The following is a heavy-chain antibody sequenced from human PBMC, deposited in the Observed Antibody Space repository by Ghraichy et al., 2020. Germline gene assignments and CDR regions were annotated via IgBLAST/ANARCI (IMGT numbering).Heavy chain of an antibody. J-gene: IGHJ6*03. CDR2: INTGNGNT. CDR3: ARNLPNSDYMDV. V-gene: IGHV1-3*04. Sequence: ASVKVSCKASGYTFSRYAIHWVRQAPGQRLEWMGWINTGNGNTIYSQKFLGRVTITRDTSASTAYMELISLRSEDTAVYYCARNLPNSDYMDVWGKGTTVTVSS. D-gene: IGHD1-14*01. CDR1: GYTFSRYA.